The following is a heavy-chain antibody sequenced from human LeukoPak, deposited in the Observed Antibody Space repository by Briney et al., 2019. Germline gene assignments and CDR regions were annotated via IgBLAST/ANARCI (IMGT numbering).Heavy chain of an antibody. V-gene: IGHV7-4-1*02. CDR2: INTNTGNP. CDR1: GYTFTSYG. CDR3: ARGRGLLWFGELLVPAVDY. J-gene: IGHJ4*02. Sequence: ASVKVSCKASGYTFTSYGISWVRQAPGQGLEWMGWINTNTGNPTYAQGFTGRFVFSLDTSVSTAYLQISSLKAEDTAVYYCARGRGLLWFGELLVPAVDYWGQGTLVTVSS. D-gene: IGHD3-10*01.